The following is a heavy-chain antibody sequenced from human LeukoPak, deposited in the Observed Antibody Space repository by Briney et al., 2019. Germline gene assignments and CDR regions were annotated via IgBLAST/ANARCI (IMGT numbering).Heavy chain of an antibody. Sequence: PSETLSLTCAVYGGSFSGYYWSWIRQPPGKGLEWIGEINHSGSTNYNPSLKSRVTISVDTSKNQFSLKLSSVTAADTAVYYCARTIFGVVTTHFDYWGQGTLVTVSS. D-gene: IGHD3-3*01. V-gene: IGHV4-34*01. CDR2: INHSGST. CDR3: ARTIFGVVTTHFDY. J-gene: IGHJ4*02. CDR1: GGSFSGYY.